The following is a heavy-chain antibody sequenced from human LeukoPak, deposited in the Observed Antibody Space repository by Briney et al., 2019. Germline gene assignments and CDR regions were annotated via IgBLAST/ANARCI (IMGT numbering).Heavy chain of an antibody. Sequence: SQTLSLTCAISGDSVSSNDAVWNCIRQSPSRGLECLGRTYYRSKWYYDYAVSVTSRITINPDTSKNQFSLQLNSVTPEDTAVYYCARENTLVRGTRNPFDYWGQGTLVTVSS. CDR1: GDSVSSNDAV. CDR2: TYYRSKWYY. V-gene: IGHV6-1*01. J-gene: IGHJ4*02. CDR3: ARENTLVRGTRNPFDY. D-gene: IGHD3-10*01.